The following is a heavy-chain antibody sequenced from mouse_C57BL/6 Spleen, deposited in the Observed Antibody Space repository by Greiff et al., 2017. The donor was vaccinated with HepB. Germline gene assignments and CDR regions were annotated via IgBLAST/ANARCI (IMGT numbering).Heavy chain of an antibody. Sequence: VQLQQSGPELVKPGASVKISCKASGYTFTDYYMNWVKQSHGKSLEWIGDINPNNGGTSYNQKFKGKATLTVDKSSSTAYMELRSLTSEDSAVYYCAIAYSNYFDYWGQGTTLTVSS. CDR3: AIAYSNYFDY. CDR2: INPNNGGT. CDR1: GYTFTDYY. D-gene: IGHD2-5*01. J-gene: IGHJ2*01. V-gene: IGHV1-26*01.